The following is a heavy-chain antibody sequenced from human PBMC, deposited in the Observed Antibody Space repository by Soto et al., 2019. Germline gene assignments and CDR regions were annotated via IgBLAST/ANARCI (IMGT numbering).Heavy chain of an antibody. D-gene: IGHD2-15*01. V-gene: IGHV3-23*01. Sequence: GGSLRLSCVASGITFGSRAMSWVRQAPGEGLEWVSTITDSGGDAKYADSVRGRFTISRDNFYNTLSLQMSSLRAEDTAVYYCVRDLHEPLATDALRVANWGQGTQVTVSS. CDR3: VRDLHEPLATDALRVAN. CDR1: GITFGSRA. J-gene: IGHJ4*02. CDR2: ITDSGGDA.